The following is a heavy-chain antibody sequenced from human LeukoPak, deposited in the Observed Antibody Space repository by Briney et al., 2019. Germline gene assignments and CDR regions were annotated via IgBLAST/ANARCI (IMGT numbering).Heavy chain of an antibody. CDR3: ARRVVNNRNWYFDL. Sequence: GESLQISCKGSGYIFTRKWIGWGRQLPGKGLEWMAIIYPGDSDTRYSPSFQGQVTISADNSINTAYLQWSSLKASDTAMYYCARRVVNNRNWYFDLWGRGTLVTVSS. V-gene: IGHV5-51*01. D-gene: IGHD4-23*01. CDR2: IYPGDSDT. CDR1: GYIFTRKW. J-gene: IGHJ2*01.